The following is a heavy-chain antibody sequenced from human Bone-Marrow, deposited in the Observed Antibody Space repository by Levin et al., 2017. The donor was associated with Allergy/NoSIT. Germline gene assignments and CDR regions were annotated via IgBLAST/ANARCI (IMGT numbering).Heavy chain of an antibody. Sequence: GGSLRLSCAASGFTFSSYAMHWVRQAPGKGLEWVAVISYDGSNKYYADSVKGRFTFSRDNSKNTLYLQMNSLRAEDTAVYYCAREGEITMVRGVRDNWFDPWGQGTLVTVSS. CDR2: ISYDGSNK. D-gene: IGHD3-10*01. CDR3: AREGEITMVRGVRDNWFDP. V-gene: IGHV3-30-3*01. CDR1: GFTFSSYA. J-gene: IGHJ5*02.